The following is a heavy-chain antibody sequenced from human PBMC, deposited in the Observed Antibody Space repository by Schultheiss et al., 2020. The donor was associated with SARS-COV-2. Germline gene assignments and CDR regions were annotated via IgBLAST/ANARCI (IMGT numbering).Heavy chain of an antibody. CDR2: LYYSGSS. CDR3: ARDGYATYYYGMDV. D-gene: IGHD5-12*01. J-gene: IGHJ6*02. CDR1: GGSISSYY. Sequence: SQTLSLTCTVSGGSISSYYWSWIRQPPGKGLEWIGNLYYSGSSKYNPSIKSRVTISVDTSKNQFSLKLSSVTAADTAVYYCARDGYATYYYGMDVWGQGTTVTVSS. V-gene: IGHV4-59*01.